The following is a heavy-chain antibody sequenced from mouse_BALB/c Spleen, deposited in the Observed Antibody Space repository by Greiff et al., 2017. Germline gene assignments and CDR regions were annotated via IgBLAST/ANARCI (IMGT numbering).Heavy chain of an antibody. D-gene: IGHD2-4*01. V-gene: IGHV7-3*02. CDR3: ARDRNDYGGSMDY. Sequence: EVKLVESGGGLVQPGGSLRLSCATSGFTFTDYYMSWVRQPPGKALEWLGFIRNKANGYTTEYSASVKGRFTISRDNSQSILYLQMNTLRAEDSATYYCARDRNDYGGSMDYWGQGTSVTVSS. CDR1: GFTFTDYY. J-gene: IGHJ4*01. CDR2: IRNKANGYTT.